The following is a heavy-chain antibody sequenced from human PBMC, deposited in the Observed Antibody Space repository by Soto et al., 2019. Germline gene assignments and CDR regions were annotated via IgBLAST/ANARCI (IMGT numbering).Heavy chain of an antibody. J-gene: IGHJ5*02. Sequence: SATLSLTCNVSGGCVTSNSYYWFWIRQPPGMGLEWIGYIYDSGSTDYNPSLKSRVSISIDTSKNQFSLKLSSVTAADTAVYYCATNPSGGRGRNWFDPWGQGTLVTVSS. D-gene: IGHD2-15*01. CDR3: ATNPSGGRGRNWFDP. CDR2: IYDSGST. CDR1: GGCVTSNSYY. V-gene: IGHV4-61*01.